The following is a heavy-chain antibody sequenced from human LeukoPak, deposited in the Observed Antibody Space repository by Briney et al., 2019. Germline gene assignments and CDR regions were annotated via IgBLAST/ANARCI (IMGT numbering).Heavy chain of an antibody. V-gene: IGHV3-23*01. CDR2: ISGSSGST. CDR3: ARLHRGEPYYYYYYCMDV. CDR1: GFTLSSYA. D-gene: IGHD2-21*01. Sequence: GGSLRLSRAPSGFTLSSYAMSWVRQAPGKGLEWVSAISGSSGSTYYADSLKGRFTISRENSKNTLYLQMNSLRAEDTAVYYCARLHRGEPYYYYYYCMDVWGQGTTVTVSS. J-gene: IGHJ6*02.